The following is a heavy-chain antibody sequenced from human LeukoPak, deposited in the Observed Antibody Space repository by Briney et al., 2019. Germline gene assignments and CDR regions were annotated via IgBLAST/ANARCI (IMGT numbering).Heavy chain of an antibody. V-gene: IGHV3-66*01. J-gene: IGHJ6*02. CDR1: GFTVSRNY. CDR2: ISSGDTT. CDR3: ARGPRLERHGMDV. D-gene: IGHD1-1*01. Sequence: GGSLRLSCAASGFTVSRNYMSWVRQAPGKGLEWVSVISSGDTTYYADSVKGRFTISRDSSNNTLYLQMNSLRAEVTAVYFCARGPRLERHGMDVWGQGTTVTVSS.